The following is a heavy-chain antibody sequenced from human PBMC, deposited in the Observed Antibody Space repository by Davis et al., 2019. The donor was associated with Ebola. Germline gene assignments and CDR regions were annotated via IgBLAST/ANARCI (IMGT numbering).Heavy chain of an antibody. CDR3: ANLDWNYVADYYYRMDV. V-gene: IGHV3-30-3*01. CDR2: ISYDGRNK. Sequence: PGGSLRLSCAASGFTFSSHAMHWVRQAPGKGLEWVAVISYDGRNKYYADSVKGRFTISRDNSKNTLYLQMNSLRAEDTAVYYCANLDWNYVADYYYRMDVWGKGTTVTVSS. CDR1: GFTFSSHA. D-gene: IGHD1-7*01. J-gene: IGHJ6*04.